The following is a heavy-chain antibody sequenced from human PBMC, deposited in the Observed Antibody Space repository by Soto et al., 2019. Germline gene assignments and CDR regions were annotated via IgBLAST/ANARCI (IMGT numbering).Heavy chain of an antibody. CDR3: ATSTIAVVFSTTIDAFDI. V-gene: IGHV1-8*01. CDR2: MNPRSGNT. CDR1: ADIFSNYD. J-gene: IGHJ3*02. Sequence: QVQLVQSGAEVKKPGASVKVSCRTSADIFSNYDINWVRQAAGQGLEWMGWMNPRSGNTGSAQEFQGRVTMTRNTSISTACIEVSSLRSEDTAVYYCATSTIAVVFSTTIDAFDIWGQGTMVTVSS. D-gene: IGHD3-22*01.